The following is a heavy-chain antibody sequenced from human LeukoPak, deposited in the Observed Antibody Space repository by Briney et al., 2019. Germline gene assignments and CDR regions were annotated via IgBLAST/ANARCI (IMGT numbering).Heavy chain of an antibody. D-gene: IGHD3-3*02. V-gene: IGHV1-18*01. CDR3: ARDHRAISFEAGNWFDP. CDR2: ISAYNGNT. J-gene: IGHJ5*02. CDR1: GYTFTSYG. Sequence: ASVKVSFKASGYTFTSYGISWVRQAPGQGLECMGWISAYNGNTNYAQKLQGRVTMTTDTSTSTAYMELRSLRSDDTAVYYCARDHRAISFEAGNWFDPWGQGTLVTVSS.